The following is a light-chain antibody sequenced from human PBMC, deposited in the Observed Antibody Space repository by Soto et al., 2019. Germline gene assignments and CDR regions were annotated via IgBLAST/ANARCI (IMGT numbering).Light chain of an antibody. V-gene: IGLV2-23*02. CDR1: SSDVGNYNL. CDR2: EVS. Sequence: QSVLTQPASVSGSPGQSITISCTGTSSDVGNYNLVSWYQQHPGKAPKLMIYEVSKRPSGVSSRFSGSKSGNTASLTISGLQAEDEADYYCYSYAGGDTYFVFGTGTKVTAL. CDR3: YSYAGGDTYFV. J-gene: IGLJ1*01.